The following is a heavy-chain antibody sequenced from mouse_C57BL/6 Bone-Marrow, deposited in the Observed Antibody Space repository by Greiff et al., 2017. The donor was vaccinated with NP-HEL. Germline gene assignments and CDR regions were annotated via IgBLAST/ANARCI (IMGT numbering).Heavy chain of an antibody. Sequence: VQLQQSGPELVKPGASVKISCKASGYAFSSSWMNWVKQRPGKGLEWIGRIYPGDGDTNYNGKFKGKATLTADKSSSTAYMQLSSLTSEDSAVYFCARGVLRYWNYFDYWGQGTTLTVSS. J-gene: IGHJ2*01. CDR1: GYAFSSSW. D-gene: IGHD1-1*01. V-gene: IGHV1-82*01. CDR3: ARGVLRYWNYFDY. CDR2: IYPGDGDT.